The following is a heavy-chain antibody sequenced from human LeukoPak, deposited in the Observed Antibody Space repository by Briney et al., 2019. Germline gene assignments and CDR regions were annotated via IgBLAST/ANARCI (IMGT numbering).Heavy chain of an antibody. V-gene: IGHV3-21*01. CDR1: GFTFSTYS. D-gene: IGHD2-8*01. Sequence: NPGGSLRLSCAASGFTFSTYSMNWVRQAPGKGLEWVSSISSGSSYIYYADSVKGRFTISRDNAKNSLYLQMNSLRAEDTAVYYCARGSQGTRLAFDIWGQGTMVTVSS. CDR3: ARGSQGTRLAFDI. J-gene: IGHJ3*02. CDR2: ISSGSSYI.